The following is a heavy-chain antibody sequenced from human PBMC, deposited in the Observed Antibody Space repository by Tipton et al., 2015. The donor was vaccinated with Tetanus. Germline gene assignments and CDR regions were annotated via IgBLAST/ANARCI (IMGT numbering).Heavy chain of an antibody. CDR1: GYRFSSYW. V-gene: IGHV5-51*01. Sequence: QLVQSGAEVKEAGESLRISCKASGYRFSSYWIAWVRQMPGKGLEWVGLIYPGDSDTKISPSFRGQVTFSVDKSITTAYLQWSSLKASDTAIYDCAKGDPGNFDSWGQGTQVIVSS. CDR2: IYPGDSDT. J-gene: IGHJ4*02. D-gene: IGHD3-9*01. CDR3: AKGDPGNFDS.